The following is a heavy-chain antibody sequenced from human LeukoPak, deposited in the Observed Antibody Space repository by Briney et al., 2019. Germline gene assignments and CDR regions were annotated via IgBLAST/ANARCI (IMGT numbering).Heavy chain of an antibody. V-gene: IGHV3-11*01. J-gene: IGHJ6*03. D-gene: IGHD3-16*01. Sequence: GGSLRLSCAASGFTFSDYYMSWIRQAPGKGLEWISYISSSGSTIYYADSVKGRFSISRDNAKNSLYLQMNSLRAEDTAVYYCATEITPYYYMDVWGKGTTVTISS. CDR2: ISSSGSTI. CDR3: ATEITPYYYMDV. CDR1: GFTFSDYY.